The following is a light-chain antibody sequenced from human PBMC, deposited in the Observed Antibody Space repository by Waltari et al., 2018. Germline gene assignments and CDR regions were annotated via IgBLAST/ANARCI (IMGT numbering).Light chain of an antibody. V-gene: IGKV3-15*01. CDR1: QSVGTN. Sequence: EIVMTQSPATLSVSPGERATPSCRASQSVGTNLAWYQQRPGQAPRLLIYGASTRATGIPITFSGRGSGTDFTLTISSLQSEDFAVYYCQQYNNWPPFTFGPGTTVDIK. CDR3: QQYNNWPPFT. J-gene: IGKJ3*01. CDR2: GAS.